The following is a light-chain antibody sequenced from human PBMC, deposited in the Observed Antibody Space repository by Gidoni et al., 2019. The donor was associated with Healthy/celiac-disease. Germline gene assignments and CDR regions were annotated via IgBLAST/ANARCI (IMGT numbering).Light chain of an antibody. Sequence: SYELTQPPSVSVSTGQTARITCSGDALPKQYAYWYQQKPGQAPVLVIYKDSERPSGIPERFSGPSSGTTVTLTISGVQAEDEADYYCQSADSSGTYKDVVFGGGTKLTVL. CDR1: ALPKQY. J-gene: IGLJ2*01. V-gene: IGLV3-25*03. CDR2: KDS. CDR3: QSADSSGTYKDVV.